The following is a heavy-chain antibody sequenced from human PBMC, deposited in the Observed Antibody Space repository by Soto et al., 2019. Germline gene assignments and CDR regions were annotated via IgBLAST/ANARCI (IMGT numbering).Heavy chain of an antibody. D-gene: IGHD6-6*01. CDR1: GYSFTSSW. CDR3: AIRGSSSSFFYDS. CDR2: IDPSDSSI. V-gene: IGHV5-10-1*03. J-gene: IGHJ4*02. Sequence: EVQLVQSGAEVKKPGESLRISCQGSGYSFTSSWISWVRQMPGEGLEWMGRIDPSDSSINYSPSFQGRVTISADKSISTAYLQWSSLKASYTAMYYCAIRGSSSSFFYDSWCQGTLVTVSS.